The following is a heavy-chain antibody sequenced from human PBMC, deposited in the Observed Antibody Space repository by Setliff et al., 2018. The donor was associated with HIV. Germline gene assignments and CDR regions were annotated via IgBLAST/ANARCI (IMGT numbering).Heavy chain of an antibody. CDR3: ARELNGHTSSHYYFGLDV. Sequence: GGSLRLSCAASGFTFSNNWMAWVRLAPGKGLEWVANIKQDGSVKNYVDSVRGRFTISRDNAENSLFLQMTGLRPEDTAMYYCARELNGHTSSHYYFGLDVWGQGTTVTVSS. D-gene: IGHD6-6*01. J-gene: IGHJ6*02. CDR2: IKQDGSVK. V-gene: IGHV3-7*05. CDR1: GFTFSNNW.